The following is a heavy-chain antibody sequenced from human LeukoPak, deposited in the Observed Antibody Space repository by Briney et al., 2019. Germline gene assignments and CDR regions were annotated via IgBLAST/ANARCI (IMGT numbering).Heavy chain of an antibody. CDR1: GFTVSSNY. J-gene: IGHJ2*01. Sequence: GGSLRLSCAASGFTVSSNYMSWVRQAPGKGLEWVSVIYSGGSTYYADSVKGRFTISRDNSKNTLYLQMNSLRAEDTAVYYCAKRGFGELFDWYFDLWGRGTLVTVSS. CDR3: AKRGFGELFDWYFDL. V-gene: IGHV3-53*01. CDR2: IYSGGST. D-gene: IGHD3-10*01.